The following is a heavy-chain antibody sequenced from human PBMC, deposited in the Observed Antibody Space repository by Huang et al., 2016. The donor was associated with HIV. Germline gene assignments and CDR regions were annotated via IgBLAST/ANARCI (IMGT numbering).Heavy chain of an antibody. CDR2: ISNDGSNN. V-gene: IGHV3-30-3*01. CDR1: GFPFNNHA. Sequence: QVQLVESGGGVVQPGRSLRLSCAASGFPFNNHAIHGVRQGPGKGVDWVGVISNDGSNNYYADSVKGRFTISRDSSKSTLLLHMTSLRTEDTAVYYCARAKDTWDAYDIWGQGTMVIVSS. D-gene: IGHD5-18*01. CDR3: ARAKDTWDAYDI. J-gene: IGHJ3*02.